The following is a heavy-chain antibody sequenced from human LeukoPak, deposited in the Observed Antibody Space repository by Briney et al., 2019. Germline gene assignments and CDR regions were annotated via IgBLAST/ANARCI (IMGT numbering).Heavy chain of an antibody. Sequence: SETLSLTCTVSGGSISSSSYYWGWIRQPPGKGLEWIGSIYYSGSTYYNPSLKSRVTISVDTSKNQFSLKLSSVTAADTAVYYCARDYVGATHYYYYYMDVWGKGTTVTVSS. CDR3: ARDYVGATHYYYYYMDV. V-gene: IGHV4-39*07. D-gene: IGHD1-26*01. CDR1: GGSISSSSYY. CDR2: IYYSGST. J-gene: IGHJ6*03.